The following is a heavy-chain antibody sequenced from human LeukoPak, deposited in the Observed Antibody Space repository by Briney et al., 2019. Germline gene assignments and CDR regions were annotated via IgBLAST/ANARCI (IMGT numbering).Heavy chain of an antibody. CDR1: GGTFSSYA. CDR3: AREVAYYDILTGYHYMGSYIDY. Sequence: ASVKVSCKASGGTFSSYAISWVRQAPGQGLEWMGRIIPIFGTANYAQKFQGRVTITTDESTSTAYMELSSLRSEGTAVYYCAREVAYYDILTGYHYMGSYIDYWGQGTLVTVSS. D-gene: IGHD3-9*01. V-gene: IGHV1-69*05. CDR2: IIPIFGTA. J-gene: IGHJ4*02.